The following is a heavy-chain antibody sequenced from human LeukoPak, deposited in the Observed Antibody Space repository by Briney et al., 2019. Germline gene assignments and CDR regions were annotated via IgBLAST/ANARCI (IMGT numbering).Heavy chain of an antibody. CDR2: IYHSGST. J-gene: IGHJ4*02. CDR3: ARGSNYDSSGYYYFDY. V-gene: IGHV4-30-2*01. CDR1: GGSISSGGYS. Sequence: PSETLSLTCAVSGGSISSGGYSWSWIRQPPGKGLEWIGYIYHSGSTYYNPSLKSRVTISVDRSKNQFSLKLSSVTAADTAVYYCARGSNYDSSGYYYFDYWGQGTLVTVSS. D-gene: IGHD3-22*01.